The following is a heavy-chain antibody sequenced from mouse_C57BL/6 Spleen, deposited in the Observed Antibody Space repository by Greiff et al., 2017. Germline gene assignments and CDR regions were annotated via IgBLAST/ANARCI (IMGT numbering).Heavy chain of an antibody. J-gene: IGHJ2*01. CDR1: GYTFTGYW. Sequence: VQLQQSGAELMKPGASVKLSCKATGYTFTGYWIEWVKQRPVHGLEWIGEILSGSGSTNYNEKFKGKATFTADTSSNTAYMQLSSLTTKDSAIYYCARCVFITTVPAPFDYWGQGTTLTVSS. CDR2: ILSGSGST. V-gene: IGHV1-9*01. CDR3: ARCVFITTVPAPFDY. D-gene: IGHD1-1*01.